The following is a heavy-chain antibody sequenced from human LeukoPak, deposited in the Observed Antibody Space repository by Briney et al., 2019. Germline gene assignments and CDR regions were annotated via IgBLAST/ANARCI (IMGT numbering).Heavy chain of an antibody. J-gene: IGHJ5*02. D-gene: IGHD6-13*01. V-gene: IGHV4-34*01. CDR1: GGSFSGYY. CDR2: INHSGST. Sequence: SETLSLTCAVYGGSFSGYYWSWIRQPLGKGLEWIGEINHSGSTNYNPSLKSRVTISVDTSKNQFSLKLSSVTAADTAVYYCARGCSAGTPHNWFDPWGQGTLVTVSS. CDR3: ARGCSAGTPHNWFDP.